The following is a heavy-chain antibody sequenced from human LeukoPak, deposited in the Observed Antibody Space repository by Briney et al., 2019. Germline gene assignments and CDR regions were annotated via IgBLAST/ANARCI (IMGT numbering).Heavy chain of an antibody. J-gene: IGHJ3*02. CDR2: INPSGGST. CDR1: GYTFTSYY. V-gene: IGHV1-46*01. Sequence: GASVKVSCXASGYTFTSYYMHWVRQAPGQGLEWMGIINPSGGSTSYAQKFQGRVTMTRDTSTSTVYMELSSLRSEDTAVYYCARDGSSGYASDAFDIWGQGTMVTVSS. D-gene: IGHD3-22*01. CDR3: ARDGSSGYASDAFDI.